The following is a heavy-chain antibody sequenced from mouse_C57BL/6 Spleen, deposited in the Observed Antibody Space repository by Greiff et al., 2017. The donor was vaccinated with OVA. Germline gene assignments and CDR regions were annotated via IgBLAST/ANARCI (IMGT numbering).Heavy chain of an antibody. V-gene: IGHV5-17*01. Sequence: EVQRVESGGGLVKPGGSLKLSCAASGFTFSDYGMHWVRQAPEKGLEWVAYISSGSSTIYYADTVKGRFTISRDNAKNTLFLQMNSLRSENTAMYYCAWYTTVVVPYAMDYWGQGTSVTVSS. CDR3: AWYTTVVVPYAMDY. D-gene: IGHD1-1*01. CDR1: GFTFSDYG. J-gene: IGHJ4*01. CDR2: ISSGSSTI.